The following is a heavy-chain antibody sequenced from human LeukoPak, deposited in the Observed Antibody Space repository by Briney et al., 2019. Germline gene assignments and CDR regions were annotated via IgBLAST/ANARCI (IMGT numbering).Heavy chain of an antibody. Sequence: GGSLRLSCAASGFTFSGDNMNWVRQAPGKGLEWVSFISNSGNYIKYADSVKGRFTISRDNAKSSLYLQMDSLRAEDTAMYYCARDRALSIRAYDIWGQGTMVTVSS. CDR1: GFTFSGDN. CDR2: ISNSGNYI. D-gene: IGHD3-10*01. CDR3: ARDRALSIRAYDI. J-gene: IGHJ3*02. V-gene: IGHV3-21*01.